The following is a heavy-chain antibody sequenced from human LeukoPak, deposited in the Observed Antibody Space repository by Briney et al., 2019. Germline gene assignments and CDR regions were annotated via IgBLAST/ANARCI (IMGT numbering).Heavy chain of an antibody. D-gene: IGHD3-16*01. V-gene: IGHV2-70*11. CDR3: ARIKLTTIAGDHGDMDV. CDR2: IDWDDDK. Sequence: SGPALVKPTQTLTLTCTVSGLSLSTSGVSVIWVRQAPGKALEWLARIDWDDDKYFSTSLKTRLTFSKDTSENQVVLTMTNMDIVDTGTYYCARIKLTTIAGDHGDMDVWGQGTTVTVSS. CDR1: GLSLSTSGVS. J-gene: IGHJ6*02.